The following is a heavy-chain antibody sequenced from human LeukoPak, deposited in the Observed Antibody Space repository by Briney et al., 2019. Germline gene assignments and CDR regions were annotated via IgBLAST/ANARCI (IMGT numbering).Heavy chain of an antibody. V-gene: IGHV1-8*01. CDR3: AREGSSTNLDY. Sequence: PVASVKVSCKASGYTFTSYDINWVRQATGQGREWMGWMNPNSGNTGYAQKLQGRVTMTTDTSTSTAYMELRSLRSDDTAVYYCAREGSSTNLDYWGQGTLVTVSS. J-gene: IGHJ4*02. CDR2: MNPNSGNT. D-gene: IGHD2-2*01. CDR1: GYTFTSYD.